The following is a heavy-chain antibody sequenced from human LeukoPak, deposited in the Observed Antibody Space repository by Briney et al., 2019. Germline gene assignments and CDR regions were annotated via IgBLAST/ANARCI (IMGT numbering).Heavy chain of an antibody. CDR3: GSSGLGEQHVGYFQH. D-gene: IGHD3-16*01. V-gene: IGHV1-18*01. CDR1: GYTFTSYG. CDR2: ISAYNGNT. J-gene: IGHJ1*01. Sequence: GASVKVSCKASGYTFTSYGISWVRQPPGQGLEWVGWISAYNGNTNYAPNLQDRVTMTTDTSTNTAYTELRSLRCDDTAVYYCGSSGLGEQHVGYFQHWGQGTLVPVSS.